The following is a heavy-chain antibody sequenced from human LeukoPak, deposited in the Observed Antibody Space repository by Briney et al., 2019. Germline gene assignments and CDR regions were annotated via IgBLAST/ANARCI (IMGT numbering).Heavy chain of an antibody. D-gene: IGHD4-17*01. J-gene: IGHJ4*02. Sequence: ETGGSLRLSCAASGFTFSNYVMSWVRQAPGKGLEWVSYINHNGEMIFYPDFVKGRFTISRDNAKNSLYLQMNSLRDEDTAVYYCARGSYGDYTIDFDYWGQGTLVTVSS. CDR1: GFTFSNYV. CDR3: ARGSYGDYTIDFDY. CDR2: INHNGEMI. V-gene: IGHV3-48*02.